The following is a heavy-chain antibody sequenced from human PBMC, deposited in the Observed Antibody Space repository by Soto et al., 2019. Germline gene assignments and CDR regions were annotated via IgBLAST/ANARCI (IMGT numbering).Heavy chain of an antibody. D-gene: IGHD6-6*01. J-gene: IGHJ4*02. CDR2: IYYSGST. V-gene: IGHV4-59*01. CDR3: ARSMPAARFPFDY. CDR1: GGSISSYY. Sequence: XATLCLTCTVSGGSISSYYWSWMRQPPGKGLEWIGYIYYSGSTNYNPSLKSRVTISVDTSKNQFSLKLSSVTAADTAVYYCARSMPAARFPFDYWGQGTLVTVSS.